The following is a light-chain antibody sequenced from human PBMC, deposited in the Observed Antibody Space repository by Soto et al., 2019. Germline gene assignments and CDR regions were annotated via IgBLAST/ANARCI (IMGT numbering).Light chain of an antibody. CDR3: QQLNSYPLT. CDR2: AAS. Sequence: DIQLTQSPSFLSASLGDRVTITCRASQGISSYLAWYQQKPGKAPKLLIYAASTLPSGVPSRFSGSGSRTEFTLTISRLQPEDSATYYCQQLNSYPLTFGGGTKVEIK. J-gene: IGKJ4*01. CDR1: QGISSY. V-gene: IGKV1-9*01.